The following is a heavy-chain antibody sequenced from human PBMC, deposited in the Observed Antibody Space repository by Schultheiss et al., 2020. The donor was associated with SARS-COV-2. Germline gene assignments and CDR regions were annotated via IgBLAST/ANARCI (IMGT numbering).Heavy chain of an antibody. D-gene: IGHD3-22*01. Sequence: GESLKISCAASGFTFSSYSMNWVRQAPGKGLEWVAVISYDGSNKYYADSVKGRFTISRDNSKNTLYLQMNSLRAEDTAVYYCAKGPLKIVVVHLDYWGQGTLVTVSS. V-gene: IGHV3-30*18. CDR2: ISYDGSNK. CDR1: GFTFSSYS. CDR3: AKGPLKIVVVHLDY. J-gene: IGHJ4*02.